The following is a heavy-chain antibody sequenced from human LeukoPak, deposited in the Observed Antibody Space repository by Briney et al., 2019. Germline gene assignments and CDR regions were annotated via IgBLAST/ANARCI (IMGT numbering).Heavy chain of an antibody. Sequence: PGGSLRLSCAGSGSTFSSYTMNWVRQAPGKGLEWVSSISPRGDSMWHADSVKGRFTISRDNARNSLYMQMNGLRVEDSAVYYCARDFLGESAAGGYWGQGIQVTVSS. J-gene: IGHJ4*02. CDR1: GSTFSSYT. CDR3: ARDFLGESAAGGY. CDR2: ISPRGDSM. V-gene: IGHV3-21*01. D-gene: IGHD2-15*01.